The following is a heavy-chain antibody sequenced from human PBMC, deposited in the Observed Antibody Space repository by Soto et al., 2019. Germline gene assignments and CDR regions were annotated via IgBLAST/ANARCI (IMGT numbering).Heavy chain of an antibody. J-gene: IGHJ6*03. V-gene: IGHV4-39*01. CDR2: IFYSGST. Sequence: QVQLQESGPGLVKPSETLSLTCTVSGGSISSSSYYWGWIRQPPGKGLEWIGSIFYSGSTYYNPSLQSRVTISVEPSTNQLSLKLRSVTAADTAVYYCARIVRGIVITYYYMDGWGKGTTVTVSS. D-gene: IGHD2-21*01. CDR1: GGSISSSSYY. CDR3: ARIVRGIVITYYYMDG.